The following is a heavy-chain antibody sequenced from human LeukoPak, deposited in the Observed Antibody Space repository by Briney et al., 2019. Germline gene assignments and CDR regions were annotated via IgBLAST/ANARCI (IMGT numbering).Heavy chain of an antibody. D-gene: IGHD3-22*01. Sequence: ASVKVSCKASGFTFTSSAMQWVRQARGQRLEWIGWIVVGSGNTNYAQKFQERVTITRDMSTSTAYMELGSLRSEDTAVYYCAAEFSYYDSSGFDIWGQGTMVTVSS. CDR3: AAEFSYYDSSGFDI. V-gene: IGHV1-58*02. CDR2: IVVGSGNT. CDR1: GFTFTSSA. J-gene: IGHJ3*02.